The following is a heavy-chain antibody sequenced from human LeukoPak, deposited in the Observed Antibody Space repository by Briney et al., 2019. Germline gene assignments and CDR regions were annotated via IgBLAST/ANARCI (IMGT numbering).Heavy chain of an antibody. CDR1: NDSITSYS. CDR3: ATSDGYPYIDAFDI. CDR2: IYYSGSA. Sequence: SETLSLTCTVSNDSITSYSWNWIRQPPGKGLEWIGSIYYSGSADYIPSLRNRLTISVDTSKNEFSLKLSSVSAADTAVYYCATSDGYPYIDAFDIWGQGTMVTVSS. V-gene: IGHV4-59*01. D-gene: IGHD5-24*01. J-gene: IGHJ3*02.